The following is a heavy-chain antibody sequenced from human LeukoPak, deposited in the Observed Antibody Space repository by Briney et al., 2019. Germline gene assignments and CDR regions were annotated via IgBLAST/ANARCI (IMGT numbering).Heavy chain of an antibody. CDR2: IYHSGNT. V-gene: IGHV4-30-2*01. D-gene: IGHD5-24*01. Sequence: PSQTLSLTCAVSGRGISSGGYTLSLIRQPPGKGLEWIGFIYHSGNTYYNPSLKGRVTISVDRSKNEFSLYLSSVTAADTAVYYCARQVRQMQFDSWGQGTLVTVSS. CDR1: GRGISSGGYT. CDR3: ARQVRQMQFDS. J-gene: IGHJ5*01.